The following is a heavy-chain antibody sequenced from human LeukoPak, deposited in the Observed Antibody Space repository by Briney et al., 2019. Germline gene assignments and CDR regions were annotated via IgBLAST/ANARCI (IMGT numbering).Heavy chain of an antibody. D-gene: IGHD3-10*02. CDR1: GFTFSIYE. Sequence: GGALRLSCAASGFTFSIYEMNWVRQAPGKGVEWVSYISSSGSTIYYADSVKGRFTISRDNAKNSLYLQMNSLRAEDTAVYYCAELGITMIGGVWGKGTTVTISS. J-gene: IGHJ6*04. CDR2: ISSSGSTI. V-gene: IGHV3-48*03. CDR3: AELGITMIGGV.